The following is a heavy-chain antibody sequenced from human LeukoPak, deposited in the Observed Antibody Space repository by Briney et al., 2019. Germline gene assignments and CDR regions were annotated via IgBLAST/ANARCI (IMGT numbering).Heavy chain of an antibody. CDR1: GDSIRSYY. J-gene: IGHJ4*02. V-gene: IGHV4-59*01. D-gene: IGHD3-22*01. CDR2: IYNSWST. CDR3: ARVGSGYDSSGFTFDY. Sequence: SETLSLTCTVSGDSIRSYYWSWIRQPPGKGLEWIGYIYNSWSTNYNPSLKSRVTISGDTSKNQFSLNLSSVTAADTAVYYCARVGSGYDSSGFTFDYWGQGTLVTVSS.